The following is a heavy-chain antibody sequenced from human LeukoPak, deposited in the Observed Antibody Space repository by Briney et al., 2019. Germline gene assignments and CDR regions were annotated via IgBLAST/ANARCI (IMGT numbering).Heavy chain of an antibody. CDR3: THRPTYPGECLLSPRFDY. CDR1: GFSLSTSGVS. J-gene: IGHJ4*02. D-gene: IGHD3-3*01. Sequence: SGPTLVNPTQTLTLTCTFSGFSLSTSGVSVGWIRQPPGKALEWLALIYWNDDKRYSPSLKSRLTITKDTFKNQVVLTMTNMDPVDTATYYCTHRPTYPGECLLSPRFDYWGQGTLVTVSS. CDR2: IYWNDDK. V-gene: IGHV2-5*01.